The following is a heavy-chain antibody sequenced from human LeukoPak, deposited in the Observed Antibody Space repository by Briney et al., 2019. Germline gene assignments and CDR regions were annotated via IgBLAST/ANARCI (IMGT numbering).Heavy chain of an antibody. D-gene: IGHD2-2*01. CDR1: GSISSYY. CDR2: IYTSGST. Sequence: SETLSLTCTVSGSISSYYWSWIRQPPGKGLEWIGYIYTSGSTNYNPSLKSRVTISVDTSKNQFSLDLSPVTAADTAVHYCARQKCTSTSCLTKNAFDIWGQGTMVTVSS. V-gene: IGHV4-4*09. CDR3: ARQKCTSTSCLTKNAFDI. J-gene: IGHJ3*02.